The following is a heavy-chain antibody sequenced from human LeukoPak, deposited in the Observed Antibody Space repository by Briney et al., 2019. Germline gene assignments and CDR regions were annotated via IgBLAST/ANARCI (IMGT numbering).Heavy chain of an antibody. J-gene: IGHJ6*03. V-gene: IGHV3-21*01. D-gene: IGHD1-26*01. Sequence: GGSLRLSCSASGFIFSSYNMNWVRQAPGQALEWVPSITSSSSHIFYADSVRGRYTIFRDNAQKSLYLQMDSLTAEDTAVYYCARDPYSGGYGADYYYYMDVWGKGTTVTVSS. CDR2: ITSSSSHI. CDR3: ARDPYSGGYGADYYYYMDV. CDR1: GFIFSSYN.